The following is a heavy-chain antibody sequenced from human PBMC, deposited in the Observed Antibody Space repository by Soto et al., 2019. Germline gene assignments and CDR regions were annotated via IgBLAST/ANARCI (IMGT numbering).Heavy chain of an antibody. CDR2: IYASGSP. CDR3: ARGVGSSPPRY. D-gene: IGHD1-26*01. V-gene: IGHV4-59*01. Sequence: QVQLQESGPGQVKPSETLSLTCTISGGSISVYYWSWVRQPPGHELEWIGYIYASGSPYYNPSLGSRVPISADTSKNQISLKLTSPTAADTAVYYGARGVGSSPPRYWGRGTLVTVSS. CDR1: GGSISVYY. J-gene: IGHJ4*02.